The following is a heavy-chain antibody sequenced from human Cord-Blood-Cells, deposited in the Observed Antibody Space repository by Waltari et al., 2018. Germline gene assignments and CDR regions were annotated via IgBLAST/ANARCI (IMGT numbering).Heavy chain of an antibody. J-gene: IGHJ4*02. Sequence: QVQLQQWGPGLLKPSETLSLTCAAYGGSFRGYYWSWIRQPPGKGVEWIGEINHSGSTNYNPSLKSRVTISVDTSKNQFSLKLSSVAAADTAVYYCARGNPYADFDYWGQGTLVTVSS. V-gene: IGHV4-34*01. CDR2: INHSGST. CDR1: GGSFRGYY. CDR3: ARGNPYADFDY. D-gene: IGHD3-16*01.